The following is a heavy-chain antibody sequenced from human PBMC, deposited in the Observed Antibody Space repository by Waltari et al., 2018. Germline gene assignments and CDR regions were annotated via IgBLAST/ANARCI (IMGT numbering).Heavy chain of an antibody. CDR2: INPSGGAT. J-gene: IGHJ4*02. Sequence: QVTLEQSGAEVKKPGASVKLSCKSPAYSFSSYSLHWVRQAPGQGFEWMGVINPSGGATDYAQKFQARVTMTRDTSTSTVYMELSGLTSEDTAVYYCARGTPTPGDLLYWGQGSPVTVSA. CDR3: ARGTPTPGDLLY. V-gene: IGHV1-46*01. CDR1: AYSFSSYS. D-gene: IGHD4-17*01.